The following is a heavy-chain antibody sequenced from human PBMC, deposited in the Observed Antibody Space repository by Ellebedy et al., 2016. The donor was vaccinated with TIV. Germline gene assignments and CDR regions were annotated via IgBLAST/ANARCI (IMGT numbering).Heavy chain of an antibody. D-gene: IGHD3-16*01. CDR2: IYWDNDD. CDR1: GFSLTATGEG. J-gene: IGHJ3*01. CDR3: VQIMITYGGVTRTDAFDV. Sequence: PGPTLVKPTETLTLTCTFSGFSLTATGEGVGWVRQPPGKALDWLAIIYWDNDDRYSSSMRSRLRITKDTSRREVVLTMTNMDPVDTGTYYCVQIMITYGGVTRTDAFDVWGQGILVTVSS. V-gene: IGHV2-5*04.